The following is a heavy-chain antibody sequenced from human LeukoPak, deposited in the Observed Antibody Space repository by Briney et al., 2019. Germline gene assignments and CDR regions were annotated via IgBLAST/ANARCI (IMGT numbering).Heavy chain of an antibody. D-gene: IGHD6-13*01. J-gene: IGHJ5*02. CDR1: GYTFTGYY. CDR3: ARNPERIAAAGTWVDP. CDR2: ISAYNGNT. Sequence: GASVKVSCKASGYTFTGYYMHWVRQAPGQGLEWMGWISAYNGNTNYAQKLQGRVTMTTDTSTSTAYMELRSLRSDDTAVYYCARNPERIAAAGTWVDPWGQGTLVTVSS. V-gene: IGHV1-18*04.